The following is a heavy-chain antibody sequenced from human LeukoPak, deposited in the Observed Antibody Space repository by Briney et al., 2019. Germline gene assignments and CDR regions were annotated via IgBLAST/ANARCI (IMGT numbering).Heavy chain of an antibody. CDR3: ARERDGYTHDAFDV. CDR1: GFTFSTYS. Sequence: GRSLRLSCAASGFTFSTYSMTWVRQAPGKGLEWVSYISPGSSTIYYADSVKGRFTISRDNAKNALYLQMNSLRAEDTAVYYCARERDGYTHDAFDVWGQGTMVTVSS. CDR2: ISPGSSTI. V-gene: IGHV3-48*01. D-gene: IGHD5-24*01. J-gene: IGHJ3*01.